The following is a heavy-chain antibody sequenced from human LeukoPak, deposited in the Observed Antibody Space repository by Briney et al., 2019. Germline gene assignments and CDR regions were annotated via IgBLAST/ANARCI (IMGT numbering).Heavy chain of an antibody. D-gene: IGHD4-23*01. J-gene: IGHJ4*02. CDR1: GFTFGDYA. CDR2: IRSKAYGGTT. V-gene: IGHV3-49*04. CDR3: TNLPLYGGNYYFDC. Sequence: GGSLRLSCSASGFTFGDYAMSWVRQAPGKGLEWVGFIRSKAYGGTTEYAASVKGRFAISRDDSKSIAYLPMNSLKTEDTAVYFCTNLPLYGGNYYFDCWGQGTLVTVSS.